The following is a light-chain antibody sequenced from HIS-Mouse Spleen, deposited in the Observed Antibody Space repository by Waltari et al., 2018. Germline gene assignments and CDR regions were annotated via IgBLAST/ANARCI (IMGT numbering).Light chain of an antibody. V-gene: IGLV2-14*03. CDR2: DVS. Sequence: QSALTQPASVSGSPGQSITISCTGTSSDVGGYNYVSWYQQHPGKAPKLMIYDVSNRTSTVSNRFSGSKSGNTASLTISGLQAEDEADYYCSSYTSSSTPVVFGGGTKLTVL. CDR1: SSDVGGYNY. CDR3: SSYTSSSTPVV. J-gene: IGLJ2*01.